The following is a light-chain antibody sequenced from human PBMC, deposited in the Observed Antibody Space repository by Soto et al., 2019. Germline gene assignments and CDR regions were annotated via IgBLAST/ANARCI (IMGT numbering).Light chain of an antibody. J-gene: IGLJ1*01. CDR3: SSYTTSNTLV. Sequence: QSALTQPASVSESPGQSITISCTGTSSDVGGYEFVSWYQHHPRKAPKLMIYDVGNRPSGVSNRFSGSKSGNTASLTISGLQAEDEADYYCSSYTTSNTLVFGTGTTLTVL. CDR1: SSDVGGYEF. CDR2: DVG. V-gene: IGLV2-14*03.